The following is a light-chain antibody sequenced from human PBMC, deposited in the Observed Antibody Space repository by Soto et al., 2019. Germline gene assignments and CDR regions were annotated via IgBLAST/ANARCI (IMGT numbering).Light chain of an antibody. CDR2: ATS. Sequence: DVQMTQSPSSLSAFVGDRVTITCRARQGIAPYVAWFKQKPVKVPKLLIYATSTLQSGVPSRFSGSGSGTDFTLTISSLQPEDVATYYWQKYNTAPLTFGGGTKVEIK. CDR1: QGIAPY. V-gene: IGKV1-27*01. CDR3: QKYNTAPLT. J-gene: IGKJ4*01.